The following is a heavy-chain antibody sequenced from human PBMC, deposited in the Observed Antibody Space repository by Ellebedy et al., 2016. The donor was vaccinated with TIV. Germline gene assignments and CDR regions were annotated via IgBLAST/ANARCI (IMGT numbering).Heavy chain of an antibody. Sequence: ASVKVSXXASGNIFTSDYIHWVRQAPGQGLEWMGIISPNGDTTIYAQKFQGRVTMTRDTSTTTVYMELSSLKSEDTAVYYCARDEDNGGDDAFDIWGQGTLVTVSS. D-gene: IGHD2-15*01. J-gene: IGHJ3*02. CDR2: ISPNGDTT. V-gene: IGHV1-46*01. CDR1: GNIFTSDY. CDR3: ARDEDNGGDDAFDI.